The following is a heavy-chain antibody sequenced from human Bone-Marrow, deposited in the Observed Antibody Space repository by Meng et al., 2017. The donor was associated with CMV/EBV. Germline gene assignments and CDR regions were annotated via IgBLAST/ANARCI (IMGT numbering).Heavy chain of an antibody. D-gene: IGHD3-10*01. V-gene: IGHV3-9*01. CDR2: INWNSGSI. J-gene: IGHJ6*02. Sequence: SLKISCAASGITFDDYAMYWVRQAPGKGLEWVSGINWNSGSIYYADSVKGRFTISRDNAKYSLYLQMNSLRAEDTAVYYCVKDISRLVPPGNYYGKDVWGQGTTVTGSS. CDR3: VKDISRLVPPGNYYGKDV. CDR1: GITFDDYA.